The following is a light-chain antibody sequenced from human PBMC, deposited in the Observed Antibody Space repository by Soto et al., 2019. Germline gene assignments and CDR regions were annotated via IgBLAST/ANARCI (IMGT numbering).Light chain of an antibody. V-gene: IGKV3-15*01. CDR1: QSISDT. J-gene: IGKJ1*01. Sequence: EIVMTQSPATLSVSPGGRATLSCRASQSISDTLAWYQQKPGQAPRLLIHGASTRAPGFPARFSGSGSGTDFTLTISRLEPEDFAVYYCQQYGSSPRTFGQGTKVDIK. CDR3: QQYGSSPRT. CDR2: GAS.